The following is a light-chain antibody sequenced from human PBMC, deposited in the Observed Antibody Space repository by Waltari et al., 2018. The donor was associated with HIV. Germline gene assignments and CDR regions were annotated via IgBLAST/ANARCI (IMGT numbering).Light chain of an antibody. J-gene: IGKJ2*03. CDR3: QQYYSTQYS. CDR1: QSRLYTSKNKNY. CDR2: WAS. Sequence: DIEVTQSPDSLTVSRGQGAALHGKSSQSRLYTSKNKNYLAWWQQKPGQPPKLRIYWASTRESGVPDRFSGSGSGTDFTLTISSLQAEDVAVYYCQQYYSTQYSFGQGTKLEIK. V-gene: IGKV4-1*01.